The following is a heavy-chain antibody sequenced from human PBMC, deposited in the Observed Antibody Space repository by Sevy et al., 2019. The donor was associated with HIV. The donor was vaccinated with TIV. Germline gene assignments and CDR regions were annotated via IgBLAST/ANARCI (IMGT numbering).Heavy chain of an antibody. D-gene: IGHD2-8*01. V-gene: IGHV2-5*01. CDR3: ARNIVLMVYPYYYYYYGMDV. Sequence: SGPTLVNPTQTLTLTCTFSGFSLSTSGVGVGWIRQPPGKALEWLALIYWNDDKRYSHSLKSRLTITKNTSKIQVVLRMTNMDPVDTATYYCARNIVLMVYPYYYYYYGMDVWGQGTTVTVSS. J-gene: IGHJ6*02. CDR1: GFSLSTSGVG. CDR2: IYWNDDK.